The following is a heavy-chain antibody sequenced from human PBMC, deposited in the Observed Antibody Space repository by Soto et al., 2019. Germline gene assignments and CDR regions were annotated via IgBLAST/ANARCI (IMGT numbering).Heavy chain of an antibody. Sequence: QVHLLQSGAEVKKPGSSVKVSCKASGGSFGSVAFNWVRQAPGQGLEWMGGIIPIFGAPRYAQRFQGRVTLSADKSTTTVFMELNSLRSDDTAVYYCASMRMAVGGTAPYSYDVDVWGQGTTVIVSS. D-gene: IGHD6-19*01. J-gene: IGHJ6*02. V-gene: IGHV1-69*06. CDR1: GGSFGSVA. CDR2: IIPIFGAP. CDR3: ASMRMAVGGTAPYSYDVDV.